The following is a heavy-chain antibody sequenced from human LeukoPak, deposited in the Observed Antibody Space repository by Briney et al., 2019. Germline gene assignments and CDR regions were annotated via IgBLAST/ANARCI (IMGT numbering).Heavy chain of an antibody. V-gene: IGHV3-23*01. J-gene: IGHJ6*03. Sequence: GGTLRLSCAASGFTFSSYGMSWVRQAPGKGLEWVSAISGSGGSTYYADSVKGRFTISRDNSKNTLYPQMNSLRAEDTAVYYCARTPYDSSEAYYYMDVWGKGTTVTISS. D-gene: IGHD3-22*01. CDR1: GFTFSSYG. CDR2: ISGSGGST. CDR3: ARTPYDSSEAYYYMDV.